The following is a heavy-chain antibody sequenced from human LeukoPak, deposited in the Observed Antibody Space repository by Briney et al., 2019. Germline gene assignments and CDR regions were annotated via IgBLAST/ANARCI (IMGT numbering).Heavy chain of an antibody. D-gene: IGHD1-20*01. CDR2: MNPNSGNT. V-gene: IGHV1-8*01. CDR3: ARGLRYKRYNWNPLIIHPGYNWFDP. J-gene: IGHJ5*02. CDR1: GYTFTSYD. Sequence: ASVKVSCKASGYTFTSYDINWVRQATGQGLEWMGWMNPNSGNTGYAQKFQGRVTMTRNTSISTAYMELSSLRSEDTAVYYCARGLRYKRYNWNPLIIHPGYNWFDPWGQGTLVTVSS.